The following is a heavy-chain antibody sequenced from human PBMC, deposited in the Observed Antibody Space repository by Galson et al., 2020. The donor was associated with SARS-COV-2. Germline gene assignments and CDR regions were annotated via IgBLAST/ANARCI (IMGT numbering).Heavy chain of an antibody. J-gene: IGHJ2*01. CDR2: IWNDENNK. CDR1: GFTLTNYG. V-gene: IGHV3-33*01. Sequence: GESLKISCAASGFTLTNYGIHWVRQTPGKGLEWVAFIWNDENNKYYADSVKGRFTISRDASKNTVSLHMNSLRPEDTALYHCARGPEDGYNLFWYFDLWGRGTLVTVSS. D-gene: IGHD5-18*01. CDR3: ARGPEDGYNLFWYFDL.